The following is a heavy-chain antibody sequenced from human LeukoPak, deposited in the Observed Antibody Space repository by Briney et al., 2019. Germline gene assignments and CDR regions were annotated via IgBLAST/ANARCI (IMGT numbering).Heavy chain of an antibody. CDR1: GDSISSISYY. J-gene: IGHJ4*02. V-gene: IGHV4-61*02. D-gene: IGHD6-6*01. Sequence: SQTLSLTCTVSGDSISSISYYWSWIRQPAGKGLEWIGRIYTSGSTSYNPSLKSRVTISLDTSKNEFSLRLSSLTAADTAVYYCAAISTRPTNYFDYWGQGTLVTVSS. CDR2: IYTSGST. CDR3: AAISTRPTNYFDY.